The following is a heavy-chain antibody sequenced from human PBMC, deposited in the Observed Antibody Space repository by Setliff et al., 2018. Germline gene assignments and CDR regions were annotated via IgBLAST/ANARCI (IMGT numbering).Heavy chain of an antibody. CDR2: IYHSGST. CDR1: GYSISSGCY. Sequence: SETLSLTCAVSGYSISSGCYWGWIRQPPGKGLEWIGSIYHSGSTYYNPSLKSRVTISVDTSKNQFSLKLNSVTAADMAVYYCAREQWLDPPGYYYMDVWAKGTTVTVSS. CDR3: AREQWLDPPGYYYMDV. J-gene: IGHJ6*03. V-gene: IGHV4-38-2*02. D-gene: IGHD6-19*01.